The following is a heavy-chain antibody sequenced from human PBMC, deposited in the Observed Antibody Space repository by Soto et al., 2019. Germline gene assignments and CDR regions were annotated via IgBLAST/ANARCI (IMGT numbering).Heavy chain of an antibody. CDR2: ISYDGSNK. V-gene: IGHV3-30*18. CDR3: VKDLGDDGDYGSLGY. D-gene: IGHD4-17*01. Sequence: QVQLVESGGGVVQPGRSLRLSCAASGFTFSSYGMHWVRQAPGKGLEWVAVISYDGSNKYYADSVKGRFTISRDNSKNTIYLQMSSLRAEDTAVYYCVKDLGDDGDYGSLGYWGQGTLVTVSS. J-gene: IGHJ4*02. CDR1: GFTFSSYG.